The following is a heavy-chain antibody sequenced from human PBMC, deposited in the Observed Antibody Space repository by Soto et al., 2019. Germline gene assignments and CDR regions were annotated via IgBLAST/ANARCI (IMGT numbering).Heavy chain of an antibody. CDR3: ARDALVRGVHPPDY. J-gene: IGHJ4*02. CDR2: IWYDGSNE. D-gene: IGHD3-10*01. V-gene: IGHV3-33*01. CDR1: GFALSSFD. Sequence: QVQLAESGGGVVQSGRSLRLSCAASGFALSSFDMHWVRQAPGKGLEWVAVIWYDGSNEYYADSVKSRFTISRDNSKNTLYLQMNSLRVEDTAVYYCARDALVRGVHPPDYWGQGTLVTVSS.